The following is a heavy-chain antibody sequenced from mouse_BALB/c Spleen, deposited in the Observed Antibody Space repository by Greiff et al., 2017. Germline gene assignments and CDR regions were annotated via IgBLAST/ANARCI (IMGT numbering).Heavy chain of an antibody. D-gene: IGHD2-1*01. J-gene: IGHJ4*01. CDR1: GFTFTDYY. V-gene: IGHV7-3*02. Sequence: EVKLMESGGGLVQPGGSLRLSCATSGFTFTDYYMSWVRQPPGKALEWLGFIRNKANGYTTEYSASVKGRFTISRDNSQSILYLQMNTLRAEDRATYYCAREGGNYVDYAMDYWGQGTSVTVSS. CDR2: IRNKANGYTT. CDR3: AREGGNYVDYAMDY.